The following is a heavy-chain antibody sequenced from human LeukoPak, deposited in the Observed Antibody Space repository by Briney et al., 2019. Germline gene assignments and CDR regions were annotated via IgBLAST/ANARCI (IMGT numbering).Heavy chain of an antibody. CDR3: ARRGEAAAPDS. V-gene: IGHV1-69*01. CDR1: GGTFSSYA. J-gene: IGHJ4*02. CDR2: IIPIFGTA. D-gene: IGHD6-13*01. Sequence: SVKVSCKASGGTFSSYAISWVRQAPGQGLEWMGGIIPIFGTANYAQKFQGRVTITADETTNTAYMELSSLRSEDTAVYYCARRGEAAAPDSWGQRTLVSVSS.